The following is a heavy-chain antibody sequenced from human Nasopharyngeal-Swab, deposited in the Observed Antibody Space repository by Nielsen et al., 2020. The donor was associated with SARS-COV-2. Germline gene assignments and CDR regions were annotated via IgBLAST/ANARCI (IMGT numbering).Heavy chain of an antibody. J-gene: IGHJ5*02. D-gene: IGHD2-15*01. CDR1: GGSISSYY. V-gene: IGHV4-4*07. CDR3: ARDRSYCSGGSCYGGNWFDT. Sequence: SETLSLTCTVSGGSISSYYWSWIRQPAGKGLEWIGRIYTSGSTNYNHSLKSRVTMSVDTSKNQFSLKLSSVTAADTAVYYCARDRSYCSGGSCYGGNWFDTWGQGTLVTVSS. CDR2: IYTSGST.